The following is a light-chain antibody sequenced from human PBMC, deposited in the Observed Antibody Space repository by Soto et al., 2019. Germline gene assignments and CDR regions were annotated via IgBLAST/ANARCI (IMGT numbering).Light chain of an antibody. J-gene: IGKJ1*01. V-gene: IGKV3-20*01. Sequence: EIVLTQSPGTLSLSPGERATLSCRASQSVRSSYLAWYQQKPGQAPRLLISGTSSRATGIPDRFSGSGSGTDFTLTINRLEPDDFATYYCQQYNSYSRWTFGQGTKVEIK. CDR2: GTS. CDR3: QQYNSYSRWT. CDR1: QSVRSSY.